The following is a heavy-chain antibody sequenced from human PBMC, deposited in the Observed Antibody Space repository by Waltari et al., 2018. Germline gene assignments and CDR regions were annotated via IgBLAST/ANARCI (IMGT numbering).Heavy chain of an antibody. Sequence: QLVESGGGLVQPGGSLRLSCSGSGLTFSHYWMHWVRQARGKGLVSVSHINTDGSITNYADSVKGRFTISRDNAKNTLFLQMNSLRAEDTAVYYCVLYSSEFLGDCWGQGTLVTVSS. CDR1: GLTFSHYW. J-gene: IGHJ4*02. V-gene: IGHV3-74*01. CDR3: VLYSSEFLGDC. CDR2: INTDGSIT. D-gene: IGHD6-25*01.